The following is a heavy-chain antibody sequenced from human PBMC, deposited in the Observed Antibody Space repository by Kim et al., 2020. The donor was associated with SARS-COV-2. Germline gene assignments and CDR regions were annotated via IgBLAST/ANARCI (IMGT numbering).Heavy chain of an antibody. D-gene: IGHD5-18*01. V-gene: IGHV3-21*01. CDR1: GFTFSSYS. CDR3: ARDPNGYSYGLGY. CDR2: ISSSSSYI. Sequence: GGSLRLSCAASGFTFSSYSMNWVRQAPGKGLEWVSSISSSSSYIYYADSVKGRFTISRDNAKNSLYLQMNSLRAEDTAVYYCARDPNGYSYGLGYWGQGTLVTVSS. J-gene: IGHJ4*02.